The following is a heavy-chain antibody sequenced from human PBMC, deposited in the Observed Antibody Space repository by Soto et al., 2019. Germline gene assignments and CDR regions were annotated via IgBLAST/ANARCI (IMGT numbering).Heavy chain of an antibody. CDR2: ISRSGGTI. CDR1: GFTFSDYD. V-gene: IGHV3-11*01. Sequence: QVQLVESGGGLVKPGESLRLSCAASGFTFSDYDMSWIRQAPGKRQEWVSYISRSGGTIFSADSMKGRFAISRDNSNNLLYLQMNSLRVEDTAMYFCARSRDMATDFESWGQGTLVTVSS. J-gene: IGHJ5*01. D-gene: IGHD2-15*01. CDR3: ARSRDMATDFES.